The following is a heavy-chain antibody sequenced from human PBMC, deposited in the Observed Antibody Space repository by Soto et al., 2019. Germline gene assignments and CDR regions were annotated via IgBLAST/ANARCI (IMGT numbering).Heavy chain of an antibody. CDR2: ISGYNGKT. J-gene: IGHJ4*02. Sequence: ASVKVSCKASGYTFISYGFSWVRQAPGQGLEWMGWISGYNGKTNYAQKFQGRVTMTTDTSTSTVYMELRSLRSDDTAVYFCGRGETYSSYFFDDWGQGTLVTVAS. V-gene: IGHV1-18*01. CDR1: GYTFISYG. CDR3: GRGETYSSYFFDD. D-gene: IGHD5-18*01.